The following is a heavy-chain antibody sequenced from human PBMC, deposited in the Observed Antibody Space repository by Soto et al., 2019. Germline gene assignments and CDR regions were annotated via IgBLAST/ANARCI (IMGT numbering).Heavy chain of an antibody. CDR2: IVVGSGNR. D-gene: IGHD1-1*01. CDR1: GFTFSNAA. Sequence: QMQLVQSGPEVKEPGTSVKVSCKASGFTFSNAAVQWVRQARGERLEWIGRIVVGSGNRNEAQKLQGRVTLIRDRSTSTDYMGMRRPRSEATAGEYGAAPSGGTRGYYYMDVWGEGTTVTVSS. V-gene: IGHV1-58*01. CDR3: AAPSGGTRGYYYMDV. J-gene: IGHJ6*03.